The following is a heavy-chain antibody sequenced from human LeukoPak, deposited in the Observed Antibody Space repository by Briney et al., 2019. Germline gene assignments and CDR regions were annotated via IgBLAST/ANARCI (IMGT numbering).Heavy chain of an antibody. CDR1: GFTFGDSY. Sequence: GGSLRLSWAASGFTFGDSYMGWIRQAPGRGLEWISYISSSGTTIYYAESVKGRFTISRDNAKNSLYLQMSSLRAEDTAVYYCARLLAGIDYWGQGTLVTVST. CDR3: ARLLAGIDY. CDR2: ISSSGTTI. V-gene: IGHV3-11*01. J-gene: IGHJ4*02. D-gene: IGHD6-19*01.